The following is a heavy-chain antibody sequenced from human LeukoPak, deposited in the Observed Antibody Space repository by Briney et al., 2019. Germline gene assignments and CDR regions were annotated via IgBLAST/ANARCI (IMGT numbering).Heavy chain of an antibody. Sequence: GGSLRLSCAASGFTFRSYSMSWVRQAPGKGLEWVSSISSSSSYIYYADSVKGRFTISRDNAKNSLYLQMNSLRAEDTAVYYCARPNSGSYVGYFDHWGQGTLVTVSS. V-gene: IGHV3-21*01. D-gene: IGHD1-26*01. J-gene: IGHJ4*02. CDR2: ISSSSSYI. CDR3: ARPNSGSYVGYFDH. CDR1: GFTFRSYS.